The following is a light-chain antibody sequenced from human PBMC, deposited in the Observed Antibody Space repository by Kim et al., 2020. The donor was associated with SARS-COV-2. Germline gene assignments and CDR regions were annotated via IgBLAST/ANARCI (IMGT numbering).Light chain of an antibody. CDR3: SSYTSSTTLV. CDR2: DVS. CDR1: SSDVGGYNY. Sequence: QSALTQPPSVSGSPGQSVTISCTGTSSDVGGYNYVSWYQQHPGTAPKLMIYDVSNRPSGVPDRFSGSKSGNTASLTISGLQAEDEADYYCSSYTSSTTLVFGGGTQLTVL. J-gene: IGLJ2*01. V-gene: IGLV2-14*03.